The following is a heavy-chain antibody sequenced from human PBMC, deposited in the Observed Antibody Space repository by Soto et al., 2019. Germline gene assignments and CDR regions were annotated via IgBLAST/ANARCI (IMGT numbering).Heavy chain of an antibody. V-gene: IGHV3-15*07. CDR2: VKSKTAGGTT. D-gene: IGHD3-22*01. J-gene: IGHJ4*01. CDR1: GFIFSNAW. Sequence: EVQLVESGGGLVKPGGSLRLSCTASGFIFSNAWINWVRQAPGKGLEWVGRVKSKTAGGTTDVAAHVKGRFAISRDDSKNNVYMQTNSLRTEDTAVYYGSTDSYINMIAVRLDYWGLGTRVTVSS. CDR3: STDSYINMIAVRLDY.